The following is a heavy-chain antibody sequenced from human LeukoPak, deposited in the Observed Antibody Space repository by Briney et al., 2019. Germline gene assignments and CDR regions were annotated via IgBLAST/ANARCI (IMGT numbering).Heavy chain of an antibody. Sequence: ASVKVSCKASGYSFTNYAICWVRLAPGQGLEWMGWISGYNGNTKYAQKFQGRITLTTDTSTSTAYMDLRSLRSDDTAVYFCARPNYGDYPGTAFDSWGQGTLVTVSS. CDR2: ISGYNGNT. CDR3: ARPNYGDYPGTAFDS. CDR1: GYSFTNYA. V-gene: IGHV1-18*01. J-gene: IGHJ4*02. D-gene: IGHD4-17*01.